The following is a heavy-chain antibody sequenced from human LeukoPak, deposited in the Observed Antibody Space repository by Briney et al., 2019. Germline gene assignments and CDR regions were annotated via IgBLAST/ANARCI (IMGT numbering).Heavy chain of an antibody. Sequence: ASVKVSCKASGGTFSSYAISWVRQAPGQGLEWMGGIIPIFGTANYAQKFQGRVTITADESTSTAYMELSSLRSEDTAVYYCARELKGAFDIWGQGTMVTVPS. J-gene: IGHJ3*02. CDR1: GGTFSSYA. CDR2: IIPIFGTA. V-gene: IGHV1-69*13. CDR3: ARELKGAFDI.